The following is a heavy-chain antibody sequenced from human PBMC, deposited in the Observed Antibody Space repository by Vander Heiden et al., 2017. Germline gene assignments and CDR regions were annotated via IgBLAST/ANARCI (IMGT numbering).Heavy chain of an antibody. V-gene: IGHV3-11*01. CDR2: ISSSGSTI. D-gene: IGHD2-2*01. J-gene: IGHJ6*02. CDR1: GFTFSDYY. CDR3: ARESYCTSTSCYYGMDV. Sequence: QVQLVESGGGLVKPGASLRLSYAASGFTFSDYYMSWIRQDPGKGLEWVSYISSSGSTIYYADSLKGRFTISRDNAKNSLFLQMNSLRAEDTAVYYCARESYCTSTSCYYGMDVWGQGTTVTVSS.